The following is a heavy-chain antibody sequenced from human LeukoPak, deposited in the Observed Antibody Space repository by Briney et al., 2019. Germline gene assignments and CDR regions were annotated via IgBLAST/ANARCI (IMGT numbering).Heavy chain of an antibody. J-gene: IGHJ3*02. CDR2: INPNSGGT. V-gene: IGHV1-2*02. D-gene: IGHD2-2*01. CDR1: GYTFTGYY. CDR3: ARLYCSSTSCHGGAFDI. Sequence: GASVKVSCKASGYTFTGYYMHWVRQAPGQGLEWMGWINPNSGGTNYAQKFQGRVTMTRDTSISTAYMELSRLRSDDTAVYYCARLYCSSTSCHGGAFDIWGQGTMVTVSS.